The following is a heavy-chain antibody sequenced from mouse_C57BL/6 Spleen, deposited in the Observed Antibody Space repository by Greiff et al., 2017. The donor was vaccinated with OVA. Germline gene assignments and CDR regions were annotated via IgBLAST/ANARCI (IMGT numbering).Heavy chain of an antibody. CDR2: IRDGGSYT. Sequence: EVQLVESGGGLVKPGGSLKLSCAASGFTFSSYAMPWVRQTPEKRLEWVATIRDGGSYTYYPDNVKGRFTISSDNAKNNLYLQMSHHKSEDTAMYYCARYCYDGAMDYWGQGTSVTVSS. CDR3: ARYCYDGAMDY. D-gene: IGHD2-12*01. J-gene: IGHJ4*01. V-gene: IGHV5-4*01. CDR1: GFTFSSYA.